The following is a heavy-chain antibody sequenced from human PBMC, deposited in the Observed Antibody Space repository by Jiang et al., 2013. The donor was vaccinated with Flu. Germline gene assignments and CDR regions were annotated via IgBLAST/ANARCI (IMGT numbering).Heavy chain of an antibody. J-gene: IGHJ4*02. CDR2: ISGSGGST. CDR3: AKEPYSSSYGGDAV. V-gene: IGHV3-23*01. D-gene: IGHD6-13*01. Sequence: QLLESGGGLVQPGGSLRLTCAASGFTFSSYAMSWVRQAPGKGLEWVSAISGSGGSTYYADSVKGRFTISRDNSKNTLYLQMNSLRAEDTAVYYCAKEPYSSSYGGDAVWGQGTLVTVSS. CDR1: GFTFSSYA.